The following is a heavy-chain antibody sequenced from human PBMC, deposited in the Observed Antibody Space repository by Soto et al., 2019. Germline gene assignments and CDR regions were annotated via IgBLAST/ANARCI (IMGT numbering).Heavy chain of an antibody. V-gene: IGHV4-34*01. CDR2: SNHSGSS. CDR1: AGSLRPDT. Sequence: PQALPLSYAVSAGSLRPDTRTVCRQPLEKRMQWIGQSNHSGSSIYNPSLKNRVTISTMSNNKFSLELSSVTAADTAVYYCTRGLFSGTSYSRSWYYFPSWGQGTMGTVS. J-gene: IGHJ4*02. D-gene: IGHD1-26*01. CDR3: TRGLFSGTSYSRSWYYFPS.